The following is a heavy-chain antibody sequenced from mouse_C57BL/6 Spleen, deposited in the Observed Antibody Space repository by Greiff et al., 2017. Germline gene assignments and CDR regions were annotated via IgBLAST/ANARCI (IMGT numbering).Heavy chain of an antibody. V-gene: IGHV14-2*01. D-gene: IGHD2-3*01. J-gene: IGHJ2*01. Sequence: EVQLQQSGAELVKPGASVKLSCTASGFNIKDYYMHWVKQRTEQGLEWIGRIDPEDGVTKYAPKFQGKATITADPSSNTAYLQLISLTSEDTAVYYCSFDGYSFDYWGQGTTLTVSS. CDR1: GFNIKDYY. CDR2: IDPEDGVT. CDR3: SFDGYSFDY.